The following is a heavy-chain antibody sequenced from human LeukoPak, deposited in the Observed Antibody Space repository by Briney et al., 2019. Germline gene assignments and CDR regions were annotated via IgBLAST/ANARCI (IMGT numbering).Heavy chain of an antibody. CDR2: IYYSGST. V-gene: IGHV4-39*01. Sequence: KPSETLSLTCTVSGGSISSSSYYLGWIRQPPGKGLEWIGSIYYSGSTYYNPSLKSRVTISVDTSKNQFSLKLSSVTAADTAVYYCARHVYDFWSGALNGYYYMDVWGKGTTVTVSS. J-gene: IGHJ6*03. D-gene: IGHD3-3*01. CDR3: ARHVYDFWSGALNGYYYMDV. CDR1: GGSISSSSYY.